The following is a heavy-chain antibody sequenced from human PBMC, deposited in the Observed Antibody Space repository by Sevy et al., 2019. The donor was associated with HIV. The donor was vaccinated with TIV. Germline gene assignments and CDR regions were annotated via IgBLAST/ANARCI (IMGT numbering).Heavy chain of an antibody. CDR3: AKTSVALTSKLYYFVY. CDR1: GFTFSNYG. J-gene: IGHJ4*02. V-gene: IGHV3-30*18. D-gene: IGHD6-19*01. CDR2: MSYDGRSK. Sequence: GGSLRLSCAASGFTFSNYGMHWVRQAPGKGLEWVAVMSYDGRSKYYADSVKGRFTISRDNSKNTLYLQMNSLRAEDTAVYYCAKTSVALTSKLYYFVYWGQGTLVTCSS.